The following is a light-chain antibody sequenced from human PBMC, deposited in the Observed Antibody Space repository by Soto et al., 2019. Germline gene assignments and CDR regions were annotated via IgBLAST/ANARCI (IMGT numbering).Light chain of an antibody. CDR2: GAY. J-gene: IGKJ2*01. Sequence: DIQMTQSPSSLSASVGDKVTITCRASQGIGSDLAWYQQQPGKAPKRLIFGAYTLQSGVPSRFSGSRSGTEFSLTISGLQPVDFATYYCLQHNSYPRTFGHGTKLEIK. CDR1: QGIGSD. V-gene: IGKV1-17*01. CDR3: LQHNSYPRT.